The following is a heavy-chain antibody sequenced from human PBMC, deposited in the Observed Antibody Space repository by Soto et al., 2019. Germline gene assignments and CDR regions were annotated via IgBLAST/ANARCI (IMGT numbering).Heavy chain of an antibody. J-gene: IGHJ4*02. CDR3: ARSVRGVVNTGIDY. D-gene: IGHD3-10*01. Sequence: RLSCVVSGFTFSTYAMYWVRQAPGKGLEWVALISFDGSSEYYADSVKGRFTISRDNSKDTLYLQMNSLRAEDTAVFYCARSVRGVVNTGIDYWGQGTPVTVSS. V-gene: IGHV3-30*04. CDR1: GFTFSTYA. CDR2: ISFDGSSE.